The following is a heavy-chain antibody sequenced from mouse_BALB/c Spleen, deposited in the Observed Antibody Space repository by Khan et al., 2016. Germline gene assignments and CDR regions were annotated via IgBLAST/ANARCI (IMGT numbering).Heavy chain of an antibody. Sequence: EVKLEESGGGLVQPGGSMKLSCAASGFTFSDAWMDWVRQSPEKGLEWVAEIRNKANNHATYYAESVKGRFTISRDDSKSSVYLQMNSLRAEDTGSYYGYRNDYDGGALDYWGQGTSVTVSS. CDR2: IRNKANNHAT. CDR3: YRNDYDGGALDY. V-gene: IGHV6-6*01. CDR1: GFTFSDAW. D-gene: IGHD2-4*01. J-gene: IGHJ4*01.